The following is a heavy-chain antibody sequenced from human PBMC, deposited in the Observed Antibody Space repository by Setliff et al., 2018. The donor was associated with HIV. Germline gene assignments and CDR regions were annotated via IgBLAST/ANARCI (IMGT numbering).Heavy chain of an antibody. CDR3: ARVGSYWSTFDY. CDR1: GYTFTSYG. D-gene: IGHD2-8*02. CDR2: FNTETGKP. V-gene: IGHV7-4-1*02. J-gene: IGHJ4*02. Sequence: ASVKVSCKASGYTFTSYGISWVRQAPGQGLEWMGWFNTETGKPMYAQGFRGRLVFSLDTSVNTAYLQINSLKAEDTAMYYCARVGSYWSTFDYWGQGALVTVSS.